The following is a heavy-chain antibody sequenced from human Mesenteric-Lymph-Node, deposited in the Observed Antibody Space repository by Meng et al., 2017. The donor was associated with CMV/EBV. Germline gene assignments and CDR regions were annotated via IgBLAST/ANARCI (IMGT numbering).Heavy chain of an antibody. J-gene: IGHJ4*02. Sequence: SETLSLTCTVSGGSVSSGSYYWTWIRQPPGKGLEWIGYIYYSGSTNYNPSLKSRVTVSADMSKNQLSLKLSSVTAADTAFYYCARVRNPSDHFDSSGYHPTEFDYWGQGTLVTVSS. CDR2: IYYSGST. CDR1: GGSVSSGSYY. V-gene: IGHV4-61*01. CDR3: ARVRNPSDHFDSSGYHPTEFDY. D-gene: IGHD3-22*01.